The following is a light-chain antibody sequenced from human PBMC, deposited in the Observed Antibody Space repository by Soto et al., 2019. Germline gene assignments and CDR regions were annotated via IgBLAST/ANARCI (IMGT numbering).Light chain of an antibody. J-gene: IGLJ1*01. CDR2: ANS. Sequence: QSVLTQPPSVSGAPGLRVTISCTGSSSNIGAGYDVHWYQQFPGTAPKLLIYANSNRPSGVPDRFSGSKSGTSASLAITGLQAEDEADYYCQSYDSSPNYVFGTGTKVTVL. CDR1: SSNIGAGYD. CDR3: QSYDSSPNYV. V-gene: IGLV1-40*01.